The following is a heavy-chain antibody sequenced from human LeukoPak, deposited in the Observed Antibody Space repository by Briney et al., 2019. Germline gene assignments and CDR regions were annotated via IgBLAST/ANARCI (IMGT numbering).Heavy chain of an antibody. CDR2: ISSSSSYI. D-gene: IGHD2-15*01. J-gene: IGHJ5*02. Sequence: GGSLRLSCAASGFTFSSYSMNWVRQAPGKGLEWVSSISSSSSYIYYADSVKGRFTISRDNAKNSLHLQMNSLRAEDTAVYYCARDSAASGGSPDGVVPWGEGTLVTVSA. CDR1: GFTFSSYS. V-gene: IGHV3-21*01. CDR3: ARDSAASGGSPDGVVP.